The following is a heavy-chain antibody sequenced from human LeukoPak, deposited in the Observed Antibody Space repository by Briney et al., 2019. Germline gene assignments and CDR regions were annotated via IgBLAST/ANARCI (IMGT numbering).Heavy chain of an antibody. V-gene: IGHV3-48*01. D-gene: IGHD3-10*01. Sequence: GGSLTLPCTVSGFTFCAYRMNWVRQAPGKGLEWVSFISGGGGTIYYADSVKGRFTISRDNAKNSLHLQMDSLRVEDTAVYCCARDRRLWFGEPSNWFDPWGQGTLVTVSS. CDR1: GFTFCAYR. CDR3: ARDRRLWFGEPSNWFDP. CDR2: ISGGGGTI. J-gene: IGHJ5*02.